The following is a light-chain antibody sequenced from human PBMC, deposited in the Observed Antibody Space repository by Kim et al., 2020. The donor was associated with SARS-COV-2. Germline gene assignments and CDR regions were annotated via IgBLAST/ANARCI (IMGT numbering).Light chain of an antibody. CDR1: SSNLGRNY. V-gene: IGLV1-47*01. Sequence: GQRVTSSCSGGSSNLGRNYVYWYQRVPGAAPKLLIYRGNNRPSGVPDRFAGSKSDNSASLVISGLRSEDEADYYCAAWDDSLSAYVFGTGTKVTVL. CDR3: AAWDDSLSAYV. CDR2: RGN. J-gene: IGLJ1*01.